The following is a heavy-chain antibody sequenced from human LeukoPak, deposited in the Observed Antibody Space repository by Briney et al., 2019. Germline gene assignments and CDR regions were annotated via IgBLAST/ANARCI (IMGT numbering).Heavy chain of an antibody. J-gene: IGHJ4*02. CDR1: GFTLSTYW. CDR3: EGSAGY. D-gene: IGHD6-19*01. Sequence: GGSLRLSCAAAGFTLSTYWMSWVRQAPGKGLEWVANIKKDGSEKYYVDSVKGRFTISRDNAKNSLYLQMNSLRVEDTAVYYCEGSAGYWGQGTLVTVSS. CDR2: IKKDGSEK. V-gene: IGHV3-7*01.